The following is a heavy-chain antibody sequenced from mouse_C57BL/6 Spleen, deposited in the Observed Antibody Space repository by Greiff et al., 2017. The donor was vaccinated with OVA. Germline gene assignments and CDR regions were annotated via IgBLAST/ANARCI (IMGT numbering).Heavy chain of an antibody. J-gene: IGHJ4*01. V-gene: IGHV1-61*01. CDR2: IYPSDSET. CDR3: AREEPYYAMDY. CDR1: GYTFTSYW. Sequence: VQLQQPGAELVRPGSSVKLSCKASGYTFTSYWMDWVKQRPGQGLEWIGNIYPSDSETHYNQKFKDKATLTVDKSSSTAYMQLSSLTSEDSAVYYCAREEPYYAMDYWGQGTSVTVSS.